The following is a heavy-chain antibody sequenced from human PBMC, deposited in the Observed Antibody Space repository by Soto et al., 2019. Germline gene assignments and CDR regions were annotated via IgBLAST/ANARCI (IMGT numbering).Heavy chain of an antibody. V-gene: IGHV3-9*01. Sequence: GGSLRLSCAASGFTFDDYAMHWVRQAPGKGLEWVSGISWNGGSIGYADSVKGRFTISRDNAKNSLYLQMNSLRAEDTALYYWAKGESVSNGYYVRLYGMDVWGQGTKVTVYS. CDR1: GFTFDDYA. D-gene: IGHD3-22*01. CDR3: AKGESVSNGYYVRLYGMDV. J-gene: IGHJ6*02. CDR2: ISWNGGSI.